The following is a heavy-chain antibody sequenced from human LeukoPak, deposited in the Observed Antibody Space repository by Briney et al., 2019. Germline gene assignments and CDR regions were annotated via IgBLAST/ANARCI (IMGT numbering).Heavy chain of an antibody. CDR2: ISYDGSNK. CDR3: ASEFLGFDP. CDR1: GFTFSSYA. Sequence: GGSLRLSCAASGFTFSSYAMHWVRQAPGKGLEWVAVISYDGSNKYYADSVKGRFTISRDNSKNTLYLQMNSLRAEDTAVYYCASEFLGFDPWGQGTLVTVSS. V-gene: IGHV3-30-3*01. J-gene: IGHJ5*02.